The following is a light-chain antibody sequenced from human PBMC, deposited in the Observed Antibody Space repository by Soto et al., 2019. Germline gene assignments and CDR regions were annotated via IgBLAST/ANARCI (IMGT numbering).Light chain of an antibody. CDR3: QQYNNWPYT. CDR1: QSVSSN. Sequence: EIVMTQSPATLSVSPGKRATLSRRASQSVSSNLAWYQQKPGQAPRLLIYGASTRATGIPARFSGSGSGTEFTLTISSLQSEDFAVYYCQQYNNWPYTFGQGTKLEIK. V-gene: IGKV3D-15*01. J-gene: IGKJ2*01. CDR2: GAS.